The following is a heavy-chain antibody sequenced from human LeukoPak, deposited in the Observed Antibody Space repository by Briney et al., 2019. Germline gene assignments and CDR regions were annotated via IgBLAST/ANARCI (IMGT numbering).Heavy chain of an antibody. CDR1: GFTFSSYS. CDR2: ISGSSYYI. Sequence: GGSLRLSCAASGFTFSSYSMNWVRQAPGKGLEWVSSISGSSYYIYYADSVKGRFTISRDNAKNSLYLQMNSLRAEDTAVYYCARDGELGSPADAFDIWGQGTMVTVSS. J-gene: IGHJ3*02. V-gene: IGHV3-21*01. CDR3: ARDGELGSPADAFDI. D-gene: IGHD1-26*01.